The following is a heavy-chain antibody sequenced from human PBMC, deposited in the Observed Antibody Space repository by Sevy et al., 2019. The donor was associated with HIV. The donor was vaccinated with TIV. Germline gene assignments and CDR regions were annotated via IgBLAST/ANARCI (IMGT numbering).Heavy chain of an antibody. Sequence: GGSLRLSCAASGFTFSSYEMIWVRQAPGKGLEWVSYISSSGSTIYYADSVKGRFTISRDNAKNSLYLQMNSLRAEDTAVYYCARDYQLSMVRGVDFDYWGQGTLVTVSS. J-gene: IGHJ4*02. CDR1: GFTFSSYE. CDR2: ISSSGSTI. V-gene: IGHV3-48*03. D-gene: IGHD3-10*01. CDR3: ARDYQLSMVRGVDFDY.